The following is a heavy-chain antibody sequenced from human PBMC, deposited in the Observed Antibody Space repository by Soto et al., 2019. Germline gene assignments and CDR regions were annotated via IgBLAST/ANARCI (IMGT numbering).Heavy chain of an antibody. Sequence: GGSLRLSCAASGFTVSSYSRNWVRQAPGKGLEWVSSISSSSSYIYYADSVKGRFTISRDNAKNSLYLQMNSLRAEDTAVYYCARVSDFWSGFWFDPWGQGTLVTVS. V-gene: IGHV3-21*01. CDR1: GFTVSSYS. CDR2: ISSSSSYI. CDR3: ARVSDFWSGFWFDP. D-gene: IGHD3-3*01. J-gene: IGHJ5*02.